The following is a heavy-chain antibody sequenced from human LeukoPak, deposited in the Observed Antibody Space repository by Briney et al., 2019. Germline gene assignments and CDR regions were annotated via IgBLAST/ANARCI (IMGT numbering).Heavy chain of an antibody. CDR1: GFTFSSYA. D-gene: IGHD3-3*01. CDR2: ISGSGGST. Sequence: GGSLRLSCAASGFTFSSYAMSWVRQAPGKGLEWVSAISGSGGSTYYADSVKGRITISRDNSKNTLYLQMSSLRAEDAAVYYCAKGPSDFWSGYYAAYYFDYWGQGTLVTVSS. CDR3: AKGPSDFWSGYYAAYYFDY. J-gene: IGHJ4*02. V-gene: IGHV3-23*01.